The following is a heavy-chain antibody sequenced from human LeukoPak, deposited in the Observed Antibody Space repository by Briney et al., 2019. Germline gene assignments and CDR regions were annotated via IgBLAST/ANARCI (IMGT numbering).Heavy chain of an antibody. CDR2: INHSGST. CDR3: SRESGPFSPFGH. J-gene: IGHJ4*02. CDR1: GGSFSGYY. V-gene: IGHV4-34*01. Sequence: SETLSLTCAVYGGSFSGYYWSWIRQPPGKGLEWIGEINHSGSTNYNPSLKSRVTISVDTSKNQFSLKLSSVTAADTAVYYCSRESGPFSPFGHWGQGILVTVTS. D-gene: IGHD1-26*01.